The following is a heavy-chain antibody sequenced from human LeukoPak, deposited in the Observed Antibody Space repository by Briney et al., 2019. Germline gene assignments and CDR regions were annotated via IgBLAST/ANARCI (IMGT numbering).Heavy chain of an antibody. D-gene: IGHD4-17*01. J-gene: IGHJ4*02. Sequence: GGSLRLSCAASGFTFDDYAMHWVRQAPGKGLEWVSGISWNSGSIGYADSVKGRFTISRDSAKNSLYLQMNSLRAEDTALYYCAKVRGDYGDYSFDYWGQGTLVTVSS. CDR1: GFTFDDYA. CDR2: ISWNSGSI. CDR3: AKVRGDYGDYSFDY. V-gene: IGHV3-9*01.